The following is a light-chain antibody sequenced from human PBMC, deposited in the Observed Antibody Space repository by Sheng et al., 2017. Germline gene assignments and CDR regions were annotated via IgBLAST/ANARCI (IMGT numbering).Light chain of an antibody. Sequence: EVVLTQSPATLSLSPGERATLSCRASQSVSSYLAWYQQIPGQAPRLLIYDASKRATGIPARFSGSGSGTDFTLTISSLQSEDFAIYYCQQYNKWPPTFGQGTKVEIK. CDR3: QQYNKWPPT. J-gene: IGKJ1*01. CDR2: DAS. V-gene: IGKV3-11*01. CDR1: QSVSSY.